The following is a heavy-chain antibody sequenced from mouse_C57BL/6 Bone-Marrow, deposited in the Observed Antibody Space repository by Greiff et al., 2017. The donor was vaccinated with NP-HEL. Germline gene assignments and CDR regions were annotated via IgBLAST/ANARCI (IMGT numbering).Heavy chain of an antibody. D-gene: IGHD1-1*01. J-gene: IGHJ2*01. CDR1: GYTFTSYW. CDR3: ARSAPVTTVVATDY. V-gene: IGHV1-55*01. CDR2: IYPGSGST. Sequence: QVQLQQPGAELVKPGASVKMSCKASGYTFTSYWITWVKQRPGQGLEWIGDIYPGSGSTNYNEKFKSKATLTVDTSSSTAYMQLSSLTSEDSAFYYCARSAPVTTVVATDYWGQGTTLTVSS.